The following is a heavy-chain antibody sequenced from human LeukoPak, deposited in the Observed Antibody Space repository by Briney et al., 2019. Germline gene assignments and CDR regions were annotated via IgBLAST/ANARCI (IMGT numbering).Heavy chain of an antibody. CDR2: IKKDGREK. V-gene: IGHV3-7*03. Sequence: LAGGSLRLSCPASGLSLTSSWMRWVRQQPGKGMEWVANIKKDGREKYYMQCVKDRFTISIGNAKNSLYLQMNSLRAEDTAVYYCARDLPHGSGWSWPGGFQHWGQGTLVTVSS. J-gene: IGHJ1*01. CDR3: ARDLPHGSGWSWPGGFQH. CDR1: GLSLTSSW. D-gene: IGHD6-19*01.